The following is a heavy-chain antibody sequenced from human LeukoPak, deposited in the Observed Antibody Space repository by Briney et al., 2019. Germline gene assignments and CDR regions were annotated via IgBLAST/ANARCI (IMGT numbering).Heavy chain of an antibody. V-gene: IGHV3-7*04. CDR2: MNRDGSEK. D-gene: IGHD3-9*01. CDR1: GFTFAPYW. Sequence: PGGSLRLSCAASGFTFAPYWMTWVRQAPGKGLEYVATMNRDGSEKYYVDSVKGRFTISRDNSKNSLYLQMSSLRAEDTAVYYCARARENYDIFTGYYNVVNFDYWGQGTLVTVSS. J-gene: IGHJ4*02. CDR3: ARARENYDIFTGYYNVVNFDY.